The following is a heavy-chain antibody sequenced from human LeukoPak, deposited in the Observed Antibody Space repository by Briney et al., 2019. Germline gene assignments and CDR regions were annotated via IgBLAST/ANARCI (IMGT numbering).Heavy chain of an antibody. CDR1: GYILTSYW. V-gene: IGHV5-10-1*01. CDR3: TRQDY. Sequence: GESLKISCQASGYILTSYWISWVRQMPGKGLEWMGRIDPTDSYTDYSPSFQGHVTISADKSINTAYLQWYNLKASDTAMYYCTRQDYWGQGTLVTVSS. J-gene: IGHJ4*02. CDR2: IDPTDSYT.